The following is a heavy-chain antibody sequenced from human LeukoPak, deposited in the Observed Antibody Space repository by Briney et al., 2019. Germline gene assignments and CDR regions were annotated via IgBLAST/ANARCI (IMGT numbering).Heavy chain of an antibody. J-gene: IGHJ5*02. Sequence: ASVKVSFKASGYTFTSYYMHWVRQAPGQGLEWMGWINPNSGGTNYAQKFQGRVTMTRDTSISTAYMELSRLRSDDTAVYYCARPIAVAGTGVWFDPWGQGTLVTVSS. CDR1: GYTFTSYY. D-gene: IGHD6-19*01. CDR2: INPNSGGT. CDR3: ARPIAVAGTGVWFDP. V-gene: IGHV1-2*02.